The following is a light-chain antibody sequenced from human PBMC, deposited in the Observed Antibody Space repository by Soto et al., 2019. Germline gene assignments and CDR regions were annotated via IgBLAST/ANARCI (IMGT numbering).Light chain of an antibody. V-gene: IGKV1-5*01. Sequence: DIQMTQSPSTLSASVGDGVTITCRASETITTSLAWYQQQPGTAPKALIYDASTLESGVPSRFSGGGSGTEFTLTISSLQPADFATYYCQQYGSYPRTFGQGTKVDIK. J-gene: IGKJ1*01. CDR1: ETITTS. CDR2: DAS. CDR3: QQYGSYPRT.